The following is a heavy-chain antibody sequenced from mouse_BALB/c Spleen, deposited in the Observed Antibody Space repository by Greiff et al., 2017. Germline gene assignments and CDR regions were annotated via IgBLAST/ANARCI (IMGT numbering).Heavy chain of an antibody. Sequence: QVQLKQSGAELVRPGTSVKVSCKASGYAFTNYLIEWVKQRPGQGLEWIGVINPGSGGTNYNEKFKGKATLTADKSSSTAYMQLSSLTSDDSAVYVCARRVLRYFDVWGAGTTVTVSS. D-gene: IGHD1-1*01. J-gene: IGHJ1*01. CDR1: GYAFTNYL. V-gene: IGHV1-54*01. CDR2: INPGSGGT. CDR3: ARRVLRYFDV.